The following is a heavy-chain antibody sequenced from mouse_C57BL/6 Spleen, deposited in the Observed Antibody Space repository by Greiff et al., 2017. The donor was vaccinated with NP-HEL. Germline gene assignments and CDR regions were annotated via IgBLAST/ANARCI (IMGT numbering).Heavy chain of an antibody. Sequence: EVQLQESEGGLVQPGSSMKLSCTASGFTFSDYYMAWVRQVPEKGLEWVANINYDGSSTYYLDSLKSRFIISRDNAKNILYLQMSSLKSEDTATYYCARDEGYGSFAWFAYWGQGTLVTVSA. V-gene: IGHV5-16*01. CDR2: INYDGSST. J-gene: IGHJ3*01. CDR3: ARDEGYGSFAWFAY. D-gene: IGHD1-1*01. CDR1: GFTFSDYY.